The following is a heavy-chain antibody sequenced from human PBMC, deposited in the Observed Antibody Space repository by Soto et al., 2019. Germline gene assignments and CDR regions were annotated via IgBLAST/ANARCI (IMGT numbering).Heavy chain of an antibody. Sequence: GGSLRLSCAASGFTFSSYAMSWVRQAPGKGLEWVSAISGSGRATYYAASVKGRFTISKDNSKSTVYLQMNSLRDEDTAVYYCASNYYEISGSYKGALDYWGQGILVTSPQ. CDR2: ISGSGRAT. J-gene: IGHJ4*02. CDR1: GFTFSSYA. V-gene: IGHV3-23*01. CDR3: ASNYYEISGSYKGALDY. D-gene: IGHD3-22*01.